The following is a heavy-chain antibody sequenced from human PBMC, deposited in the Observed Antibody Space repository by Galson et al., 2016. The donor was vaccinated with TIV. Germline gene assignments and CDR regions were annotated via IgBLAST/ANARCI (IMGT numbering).Heavy chain of an antibody. Sequence: SVKVSCKASGDTFSNYAISWVRQAPGQGLEWMGRIIPILNIANYAQEFQGRVTITADESTSTVYVELNSLRSDDTAVYYCARGPAENYWGQGTLVTVSS. CDR1: GDTFSNYA. J-gene: IGHJ4*02. V-gene: IGHV1-69*04. CDR3: ARGPAENY. CDR2: IIPILNIA.